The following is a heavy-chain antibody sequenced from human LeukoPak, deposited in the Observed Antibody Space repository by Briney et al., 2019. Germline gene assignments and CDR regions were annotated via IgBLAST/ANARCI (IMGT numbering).Heavy chain of an antibody. CDR3: AKDGRGIQLSFDP. CDR1: GFTFSSYA. CDR2: ISGNAGST. V-gene: IGHV3-23*01. Sequence: GGSLRLSCAASGFTFSSYAMSWVRQAPGKGLEWVSAISGNAGSTYYADSMKGRFTISRDNSKNTLYLQMNSLRAEDTAVYYCAKDGRGIQLSFDPWGQGTLVTVSS. J-gene: IGHJ5*02. D-gene: IGHD5-18*01.